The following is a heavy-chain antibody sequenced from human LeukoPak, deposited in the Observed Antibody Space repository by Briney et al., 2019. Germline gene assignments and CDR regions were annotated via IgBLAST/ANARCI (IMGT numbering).Heavy chain of an antibody. CDR1: GFTFSSYW. D-gene: IGHD1-14*01. V-gene: IGHV3-7*01. J-gene: IGHJ4*02. CDR3: ARDRREPKSFDY. Sequence: GGSLRLSCAASGFTFSSYWMSWVRQAPGKGLEWVANIKQDGSQEYYVDSVRGRFTISRDNAKNSLYLQMNRLRAEDTAVYYCARDRREPKSFDYWGQGTLVTVSS. CDR2: IKQDGSQE.